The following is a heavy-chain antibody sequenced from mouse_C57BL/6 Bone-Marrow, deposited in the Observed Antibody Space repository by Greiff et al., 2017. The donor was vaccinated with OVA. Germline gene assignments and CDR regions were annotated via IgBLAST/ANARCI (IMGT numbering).Heavy chain of an antibody. J-gene: IGHJ3*01. Sequence: QVQLKQSGAELVRPGASVTLSCKASGYTFTDYEMHWVKQTPVHGLEWIGAIDPETGGTAYNQKFKGKAILTADKSSSTAYMELRSLTSEDSAVYYCTRYPPYYSNPAWFAYWGQGTLVTVSA. V-gene: IGHV1-15*01. CDR2: IDPETGGT. CDR1: GYTFTDYE. D-gene: IGHD2-5*01. CDR3: TRYPPYYSNPAWFAY.